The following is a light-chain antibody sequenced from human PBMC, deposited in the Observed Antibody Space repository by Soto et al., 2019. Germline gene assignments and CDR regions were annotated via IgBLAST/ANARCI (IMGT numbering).Light chain of an antibody. J-gene: IGLJ2*01. CDR3: QAWDRSTKV. CDR1: KLGDKY. V-gene: IGLV3-1*01. Sequence: SYELTQPPSVSVSPGQTASITCSGDKLGDKYACWYQQKQGQSPVLVIYQDSKRPSGIPVRFSGSNSGNTATLTISGTQAMDEADYYCQAWDRSTKVFGGGTKLTVL. CDR2: QDS.